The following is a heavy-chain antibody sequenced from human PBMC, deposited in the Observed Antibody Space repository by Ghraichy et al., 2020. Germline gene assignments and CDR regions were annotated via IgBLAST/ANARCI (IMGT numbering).Heavy chain of an antibody. CDR3: ARYGGLPPKPNCSSTSCYRLLPKYYYYMDV. CDR1: GGSFSGYY. V-gene: IGHV4-34*01. Sequence: SQTLSLTCAVYGGSFSGYYWSWIRQPPGKGLEWIGEINHSGSTNYNPSLKSRVTISVDTSKNQFSLKLSSVTAADTAVYYCARYGGLPPKPNCSSTSCYRLLPKYYYYMDVWGKGTTVTVSS. J-gene: IGHJ6*03. CDR2: INHSGST. D-gene: IGHD2-2*01.